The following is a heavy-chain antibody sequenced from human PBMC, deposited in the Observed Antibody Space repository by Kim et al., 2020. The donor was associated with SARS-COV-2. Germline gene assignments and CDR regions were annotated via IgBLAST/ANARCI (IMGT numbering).Heavy chain of an antibody. J-gene: IGHJ3*02. Sequence: GSTNYNPSHKSRVTISVDTSKNQFSLKLSSVTAADTAVYYCARAWDAFDIWGQGTMVTVSS. CDR2: GST. CDR3: ARAWDAFDI. V-gene: IGHV4-59*01.